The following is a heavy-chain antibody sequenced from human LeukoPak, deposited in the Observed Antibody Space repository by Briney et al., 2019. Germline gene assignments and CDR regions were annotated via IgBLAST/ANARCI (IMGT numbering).Heavy chain of an antibody. Sequence: SETLSLTCTVSGGSISSYYWSWIRQPPGKGLEWIGYIYYSGSTNYNPSLKSRVTISVDTSKNQFSLKLSSVTAADAAIYYCARDGRAGSLFAYWGQGTLVTVSS. J-gene: IGHJ4*02. CDR1: GGSISSYY. D-gene: IGHD6-19*01. CDR2: IYYSGST. V-gene: IGHV4-59*01. CDR3: ARDGRAGSLFAY.